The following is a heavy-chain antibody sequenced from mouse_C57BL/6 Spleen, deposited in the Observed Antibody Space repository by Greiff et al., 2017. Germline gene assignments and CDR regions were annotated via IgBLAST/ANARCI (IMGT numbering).Heavy chain of an antibody. J-gene: IGHJ4*01. CDR1: GYTFTSYW. D-gene: IGHD2-3*01. Sequence: VQLQQPGAELVKPGASVKMSCKASGYTFTSYWITWVKQRPGQGLEWIGDIYPGSRSTNYNEKFKSKATLTVETYSSTAYMQLRSLTSEDSAVYYCARKGMGTTSMDYWGQGTSVTVSS. CDR3: ARKGMGTTSMDY. CDR2: IYPGSRST. V-gene: IGHV1-55*01.